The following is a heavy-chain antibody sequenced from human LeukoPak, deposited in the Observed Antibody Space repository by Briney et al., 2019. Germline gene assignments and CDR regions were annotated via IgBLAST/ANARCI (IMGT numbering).Heavy chain of an antibody. D-gene: IGHD3-22*01. CDR1: GFSFSNYW. CDR2: IRQDGSEN. CDR3: ARRAYDSRPEAPTDY. J-gene: IGHJ4*02. V-gene: IGHV3-7*01. Sequence: GGSLRLSCAASGFSFSNYWMEWDRQAPGKGLEWVANIRQDGSENYYVDSVKGRFTISRDNAKDSLYLQMNSLRAEDTAVYFCARRAYDSRPEAPTDYWGQGTLVTVSS.